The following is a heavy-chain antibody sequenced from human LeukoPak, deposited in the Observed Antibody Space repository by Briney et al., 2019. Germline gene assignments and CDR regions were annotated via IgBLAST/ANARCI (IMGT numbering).Heavy chain of an antibody. CDR2: IYGSDDTT. J-gene: IGHJ4*02. V-gene: IGHV3-23*01. Sequence: GESLRLSCEASGFTFSSYAMSWVRQAPGKGLEWVSAIYGSDDTTRYAESVKGRFTISRDNSKETLYLQMNNLRAEDTAVYYCAKDQRPDTGYDIDYWGQGTLVTVSS. CDR3: AKDQRPDTGYDIDY. D-gene: IGHD3-9*01. CDR1: GFTFSSYA.